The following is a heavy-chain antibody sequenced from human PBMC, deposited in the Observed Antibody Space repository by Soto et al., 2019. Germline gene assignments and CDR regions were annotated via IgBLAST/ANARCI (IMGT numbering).Heavy chain of an antibody. J-gene: IGHJ6*02. V-gene: IGHV5-51*01. D-gene: IGHD6-19*01. CDR2: NYPGDSDP. Sequence: GESLKISCKGSGYSFTSYWIGWVRQMPGKGLDGRSINYPGDSDPRYRPSYQGQVTISADKSISTAAQQWSSQKASDIATYYCARHQDSSGWFRGMDVWGQGTTVTVSS. CDR3: ARHQDSSGWFRGMDV. CDR1: GYSFTSYW.